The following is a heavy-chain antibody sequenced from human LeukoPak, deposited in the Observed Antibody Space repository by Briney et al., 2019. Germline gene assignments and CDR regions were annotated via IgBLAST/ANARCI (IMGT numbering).Heavy chain of an antibody. V-gene: IGHV1-8*01. J-gene: IGHJ5*02. CDR1: GYTFTSYD. CDR3: ARGRSQAPYCSGGSCYFDP. CDR2: MNPNSGNT. Sequence: GASVKVSCKASGYTFTSYDINWVRQATGQGLEWMGWMNPNSGNTGYAQKFQGRVTMTRNTSISTAYIELSSLKSEDTAVYYCARGRSQAPYCSGGSCYFDPWGQGTLVTVSS. D-gene: IGHD2-15*01.